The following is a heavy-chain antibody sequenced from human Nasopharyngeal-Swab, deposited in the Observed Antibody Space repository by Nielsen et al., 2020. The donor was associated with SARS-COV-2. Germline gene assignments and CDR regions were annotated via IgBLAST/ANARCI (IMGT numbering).Heavy chain of an antibody. CDR2: IIPVLPIT. CDR1: GGTFSSYG. D-gene: IGHD5-12*01. CDR3: ARASGDGIVATIWNYYYYGMDV. Sequence: SVKVSCKTSGGTFSSYGISWVRQAPGEGLEWMGGIIPVLPITRYAQKFRDRVTITADTSTSTAYMELRSLRSDDTAVYYCARASGDGIVATIWNYYYYGMDVWGQGTTVTVSS. V-gene: IGHV1-69*10. J-gene: IGHJ6*02.